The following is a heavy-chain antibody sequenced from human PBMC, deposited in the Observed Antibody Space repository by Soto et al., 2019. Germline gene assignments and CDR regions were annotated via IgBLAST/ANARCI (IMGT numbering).Heavy chain of an antibody. CDR1: GGSISSGGYY. D-gene: IGHD1-20*01. J-gene: IGHJ4*02. Sequence: QVQLQESGPGLVKPPQTLSLTCTVSGGSISSGGYYWSWIRQLPGKGLEWIGYNYNMGSSYYNPSLKSRVTISVDTSKNQFSLKLSSVTAADTAVYYCARGEHITGMEGDFDYWGQGTLVTVSS. CDR3: ARGEHITGMEGDFDY. CDR2: NYNMGSS. V-gene: IGHV4-31*03.